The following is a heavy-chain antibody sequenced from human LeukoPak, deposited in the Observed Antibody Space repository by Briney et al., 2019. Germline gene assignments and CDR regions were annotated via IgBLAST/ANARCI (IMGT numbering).Heavy chain of an antibody. V-gene: IGHV3-23*01. CDR2: ISGSGGST. Sequence: GGSLRLSCAASGFTFSNYNMNWVRQAPGKGLEWVSAISGSGGSTYYADSVKGRFTISRDNSKNTLYLQMNCLRAEDTAVYYCAKKLTAAGPNWFDPWGQGTLVTVSS. D-gene: IGHD6-13*01. J-gene: IGHJ5*02. CDR3: AKKLTAAGPNWFDP. CDR1: GFTFSNYN.